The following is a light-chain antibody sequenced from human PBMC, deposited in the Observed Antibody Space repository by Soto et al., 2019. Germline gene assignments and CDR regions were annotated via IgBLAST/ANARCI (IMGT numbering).Light chain of an antibody. CDR2: EVT. J-gene: IGLJ1*01. Sequence: QSVLTQPASVSGSPGQSITFFGTGTSSDVGRYNYVSWYQHHPGKAPKLLISEVTNRPSGVSDRFSGSKSGNTASLTISGLRAEDEADYYCSSYTVSSTQVFGTGTKVTVL. CDR3: SSYTVSSTQV. CDR1: SSDVGRYNY. V-gene: IGLV2-14*01.